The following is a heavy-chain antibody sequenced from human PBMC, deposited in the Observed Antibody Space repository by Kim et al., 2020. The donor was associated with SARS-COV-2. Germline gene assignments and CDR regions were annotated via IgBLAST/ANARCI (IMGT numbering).Heavy chain of an antibody. CDR3: ARGIPWFDP. CDR1: GGSFSGYY. Sequence: SETLSLTCAVYGGSFSGYYWSWIRQPPGKGLEWIGEINHSGSTNYNPSLKSRVTISVDTSKNQFSLKLSSVTAADTAVYYCARGIPWFDPWGQGTLVTVSS. J-gene: IGHJ5*02. V-gene: IGHV4-34*01. CDR2: INHSGST.